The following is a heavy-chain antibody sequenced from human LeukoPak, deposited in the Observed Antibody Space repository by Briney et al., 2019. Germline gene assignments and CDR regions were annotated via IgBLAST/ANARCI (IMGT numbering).Heavy chain of an antibody. Sequence: SSETLSLTCTVSGGSISTFYWSWLRQPPGKGLEWIGYIFHTGHSNHNPSLKGRVTISVDTSKNQFSLNLNSVTAADTAVYYCARTLFSDAGFDYWGQGALVTVSS. J-gene: IGHJ4*02. D-gene: IGHD3-9*01. CDR2: IFHTGHS. CDR3: ARTLFSDAGFDY. V-gene: IGHV4-59*08. CDR1: GGSISTFY.